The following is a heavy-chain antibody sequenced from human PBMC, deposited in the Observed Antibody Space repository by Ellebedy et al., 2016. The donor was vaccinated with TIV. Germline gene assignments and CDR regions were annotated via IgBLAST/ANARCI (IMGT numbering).Heavy chain of an antibody. CDR1: GGSVSSGSYY. J-gene: IGHJ4*02. Sequence: SETLSLXXTVSGGSVSSGSYYWSWIRQPPGQGLEWIRYIYYSGSTNYNPSLKSRVTISVDTSKNQFSLKLSSVTAADTAVYYCPRGTTYYYGSGSYYLDYWGQGTLVTVSS. D-gene: IGHD3-10*01. CDR3: PRGTTYYYGSGSYYLDY. V-gene: IGHV4-61*01. CDR2: IYYSGST.